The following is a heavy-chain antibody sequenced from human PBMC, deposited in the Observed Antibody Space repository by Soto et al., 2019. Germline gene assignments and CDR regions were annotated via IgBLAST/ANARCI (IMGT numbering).Heavy chain of an antibody. J-gene: IGHJ4*02. CDR2: IYSGGST. D-gene: IGHD5-18*01. CDR1: GFTVSSNY. Sequence: GGSLRLSCAASGFTVSSNYMSWVRQAPGKGLEWVSVIYSGGSTYYADSVKGRFTISRDNSKNTLYLQMNSLRAEDTAVYYCGKEGYSYVYDYGGQEPLVPVS. CDR3: GKEGYSYVYDY. V-gene: IGHV3-53*01.